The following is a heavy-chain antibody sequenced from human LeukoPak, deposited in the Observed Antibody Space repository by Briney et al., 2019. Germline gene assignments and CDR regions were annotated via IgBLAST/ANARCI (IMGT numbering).Heavy chain of an antibody. CDR1: GYSISSGYY. CDR3: ASRGNSDY. D-gene: IGHD4-23*01. Sequence: SETLSLTCTVSGYSISSGYYWGWIRQPPGKGLEWIGSIYHSGSTYYNPSLKSRVAISVDTSKNQFSLKQSSVTAADTAVYYCASRGNSDYWGQGTLVTVSS. CDR2: IYHSGST. V-gene: IGHV4-38-2*02. J-gene: IGHJ4*02.